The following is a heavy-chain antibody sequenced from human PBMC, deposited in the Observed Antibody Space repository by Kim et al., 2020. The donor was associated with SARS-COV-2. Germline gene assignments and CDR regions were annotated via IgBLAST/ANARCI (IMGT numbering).Heavy chain of an antibody. CDR3: ARSWGDYAYYYDSSGYFTFFDY. D-gene: IGHD3-22*01. CDR2: INPNSGGT. Sequence: ASVKVSCKASGYTFTGYYMHWVRQAPGQGLEWMGWINPNSGGTNYAQKFQGRVTMTRDTSISTAYMELSRLRSDDTAVYYCARSWGDYAYYYDSSGYFTFFDYWGQGTLVTVSS. V-gene: IGHV1-2*02. J-gene: IGHJ4*02. CDR1: GYTFTGYY.